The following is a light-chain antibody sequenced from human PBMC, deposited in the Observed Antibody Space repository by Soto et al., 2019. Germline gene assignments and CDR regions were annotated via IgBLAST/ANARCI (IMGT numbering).Light chain of an antibody. J-gene: IGLJ3*02. V-gene: IGLV1-44*01. Sequence: QSVLTQPPSASGTPGQRVTISCSGSSSNIGSNIVNWYQQVPGTAPKLLIYSSNQRPSGVPDRFSGSKSGTLASLAISGLQSEDEADYYCVAWDDSLNGWVFGGGTQLTVL. CDR2: SSN. CDR3: VAWDDSLNGWV. CDR1: SSNIGSNI.